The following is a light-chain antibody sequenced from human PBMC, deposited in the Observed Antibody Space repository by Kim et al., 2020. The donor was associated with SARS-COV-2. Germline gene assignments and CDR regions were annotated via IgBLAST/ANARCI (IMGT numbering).Light chain of an antibody. CDR2: DVN. V-gene: IGLV2-14*03. J-gene: IGLJ3*02. CDR1: SRDIGAYNY. Sequence: QSALTQPASVSGSPGQPITISCTGTSRDIGAYNYVSWYQQHPGKAPKLMISDVNRRPSGISNRFSASKSGNTASLTISGLQAEDEADYYCSSYATGRTWVFGGGTKVTVL. CDR3: SSYATGRTWV.